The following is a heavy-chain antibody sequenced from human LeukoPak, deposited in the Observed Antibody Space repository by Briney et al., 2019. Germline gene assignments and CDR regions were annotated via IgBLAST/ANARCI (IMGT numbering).Heavy chain of an antibody. CDR1: GYTFSDYY. Sequence: ASVKVSCKASGYTFSDYYIHWVRRAPGQGLEWMGWINPKSGGTNYAERFQARVTMTRDTSISTAYMELNSLTSDDTAVYSCARGSPVAGSRFPFDIWGQGAVVTVSS. D-gene: IGHD6-19*01. V-gene: IGHV1-2*02. J-gene: IGHJ3*02. CDR2: INPKSGGT. CDR3: ARGSPVAGSRFPFDI.